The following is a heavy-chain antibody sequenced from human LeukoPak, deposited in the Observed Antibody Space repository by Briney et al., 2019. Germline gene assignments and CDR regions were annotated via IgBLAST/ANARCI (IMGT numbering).Heavy chain of an antibody. V-gene: IGHV3-23*01. Sequence: GGSLRLPCAASGFTFSSYAMSWVRQAPGKGLEWVSAISGSGGSTYYADSVKGRFTISRDNSKNTLYLQMNSLRAEDTAVYYCARDVSYYYDSSGYFYWGQGTLVTVSS. CDR1: GFTFSSYA. J-gene: IGHJ4*02. CDR3: ARDVSYYYDSSGYFY. CDR2: ISGSGGST. D-gene: IGHD3-22*01.